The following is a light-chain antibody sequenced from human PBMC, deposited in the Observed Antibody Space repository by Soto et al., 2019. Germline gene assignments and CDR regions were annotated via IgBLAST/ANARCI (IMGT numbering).Light chain of an antibody. CDR1: NIGNKS. V-gene: IGLV3-21*04. CDR3: QVWDSSSEVV. Sequence: SYELTQPPSVSVAPGKTARITCGGNNIGNKSVHWYQQKPGQAPVLVIYYDSDRPSGIPERFAGSNSGNTATLTISRVEAGDEADYYCQVWDSSSEVVFGGGPKLTVL. J-gene: IGLJ2*01. CDR2: YDS.